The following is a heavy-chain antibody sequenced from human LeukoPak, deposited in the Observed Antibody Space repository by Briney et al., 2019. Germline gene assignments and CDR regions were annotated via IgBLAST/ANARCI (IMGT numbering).Heavy chain of an antibody. CDR3: ARSMRQGVRATVY. J-gene: IGHJ4*02. Sequence: GASVKVSCKASGYTLTGYYMHGVRQAPGQGVAGMGWINPISCVTNYTEELQGRVTMPRDTSISTAYLELSRLRSDDTAVYYCARSMRQGVRATVYWGQGTLVTVSS. CDR1: GYTLTGYY. V-gene: IGHV1-2*02. D-gene: IGHD1-26*01. CDR2: INPISCVT.